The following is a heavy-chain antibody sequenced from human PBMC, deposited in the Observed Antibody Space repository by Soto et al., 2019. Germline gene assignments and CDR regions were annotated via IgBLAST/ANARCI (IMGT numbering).Heavy chain of an antibody. CDR3: AKENTPPYFDY. D-gene: IGHD2-15*01. CDR2: IWYDGKRK. J-gene: IGHJ4*02. V-gene: IGHV3-33*06. CDR1: GFDLNDFG. Sequence: GGSLRLSCAASGFDLNDFGIHWVRQAPGKGLEWVAHIWYDGKRKNYVDSVKGRFTVSRDSSNNTVYLQMNSLRVEDTAVYYCAKENTPPYFDYWGQGALVTVSS.